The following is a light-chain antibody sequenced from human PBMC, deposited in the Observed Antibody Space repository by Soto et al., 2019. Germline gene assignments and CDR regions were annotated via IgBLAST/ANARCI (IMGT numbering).Light chain of an antibody. Sequence: DIQMTQSPSTLSASVGDRVTITCRASQSISSWLAWYQQKPGKAPKILIYKASGLESGVTSRFSGSGSGTEFTLTISSLQTDDFATYSCKQYNTYPWTVGQGTKVEVK. V-gene: IGKV1-5*03. CDR2: KAS. J-gene: IGKJ1*01. CDR3: KQYNTYPWT. CDR1: QSISSW.